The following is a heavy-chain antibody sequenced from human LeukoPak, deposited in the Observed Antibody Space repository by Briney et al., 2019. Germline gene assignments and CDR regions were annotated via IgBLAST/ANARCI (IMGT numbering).Heavy chain of an antibody. J-gene: IGHJ6*03. V-gene: IGHV3-11*01. CDR1: RFTFSDYY. D-gene: IGHD3-3*01. CDR3: ARGPHVLRFNYYYMDV. Sequence: VGTLRLSCAASRFTFSDYYMRWIRQAPRAGLEGVSYISSGGSTTYYAASVKGRFTISRENAKNPLYLQMDSLRAEDTAVYYWARGPHVLRFNYYYMDVSGKGATLTV. CDR2: ISSGGSTT.